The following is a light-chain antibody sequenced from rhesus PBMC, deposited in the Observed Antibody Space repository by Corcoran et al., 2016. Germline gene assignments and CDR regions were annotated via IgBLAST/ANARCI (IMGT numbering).Light chain of an antibody. J-gene: IGKJ1*01. V-gene: IGKV1-44*02. CDR1: QTINSY. CDR3: QQHNSHPWT. Sequence: DIQMTQSPSSLSASVGDRVTITCRASQTINSYLAWYQQRPGKVPKLLIFAAPSLESGVPSRFSGSGSGTECTLTINSLQPEDFSTYYCQQHNSHPWTFGQGTKVEIK. CDR2: AAP.